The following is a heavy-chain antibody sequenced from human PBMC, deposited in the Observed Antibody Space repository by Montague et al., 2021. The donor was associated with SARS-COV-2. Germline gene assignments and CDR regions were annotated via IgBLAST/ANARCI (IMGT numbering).Heavy chain of an antibody. D-gene: IGHD5-12*01. J-gene: IGHJ6*02. CDR3: ASVMSGYSGYDLRLIYYYHGMDV. CDR2: INWNGGST. V-gene: IGHV3-20*04. Sequence: SLRLSCAASGFTFGDYGMSWVRQAPGKGLEWVSGINWNGGSTGYADSVKGRFTISRGNAKNSLYLQMNSLRAEDTALYYCASVMSGYSGYDLRLIYYYHGMDVWGQGTTVTVSS. CDR1: GFTFGDYG.